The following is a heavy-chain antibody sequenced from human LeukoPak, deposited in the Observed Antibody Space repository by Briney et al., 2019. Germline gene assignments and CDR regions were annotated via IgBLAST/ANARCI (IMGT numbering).Heavy chain of an antibody. CDR3: ARDRPVDGYFDY. D-gene: IGHD5-12*01. V-gene: IGHV3-66*01. CDR1: GFTVSSTD. CDR2: IYSGGKT. Sequence: PGGSLRLSCAASGFTVSSTDITSVRQTPGKGLEWVSIIYSGGKTYYADSVKGRFTISRDNSKNTLYLQMNSMRAEDTAVFYCARDRPVDGYFDYWGQGTLVTVSS. J-gene: IGHJ4*02.